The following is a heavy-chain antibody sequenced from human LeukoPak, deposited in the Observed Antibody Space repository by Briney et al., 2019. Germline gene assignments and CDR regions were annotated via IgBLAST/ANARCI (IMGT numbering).Heavy chain of an antibody. CDR2: MNPNSGNT. J-gene: IGHJ4*02. V-gene: IGHV1-8*01. Sequence: ASVKVSCKASGYTFTSYDINWVRQATGQGLEWMGWMNPNSGNTGYAQKFQGRVTTTRNTSISTAYMELSSLRSEDTAVYYCARVVHCSSTSCYDADYWGQGTLVTVSS. CDR1: GYTFTSYD. D-gene: IGHD2-2*01. CDR3: ARVVHCSSTSCYDADY.